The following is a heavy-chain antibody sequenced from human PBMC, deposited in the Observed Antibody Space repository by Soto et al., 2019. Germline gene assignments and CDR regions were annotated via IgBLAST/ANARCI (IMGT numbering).Heavy chain of an antibody. CDR2: IYYSGST. CDR1: GGSISSYY. V-gene: IGHV4-59*08. CDR3: ARHGTGTSDLDP. Sequence: SETLSLTCTVSGGSISSYYWSWIRQPPGKGLEWIGYIYYSGSTNYNPSLKSRVTISVDTSKNQFSLKLSSVTAADTAVYYCARHGTGTSDLDPWGQGTLVTVSS. D-gene: IGHD1-7*01. J-gene: IGHJ5*02.